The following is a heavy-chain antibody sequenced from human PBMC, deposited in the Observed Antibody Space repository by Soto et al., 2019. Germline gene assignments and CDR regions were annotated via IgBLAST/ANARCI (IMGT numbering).Heavy chain of an antibody. CDR1: GFTFSSYA. CDR3: AKDLAYYDILTGSGNADAFDI. D-gene: IGHD3-9*01. V-gene: IGHV3-23*01. J-gene: IGHJ3*02. CDR2: ISGSGGST. Sequence: EVQLLESGGGLVQPGGSLRLSCAASGFTFSSYAMSWVRQAPGKGLEWVSAISGSGGSTYYADSVKGRFTISRDNSKNTLYLQMNSLRAEDTAVYYCAKDLAYYDILTGSGNADAFDIWGQGTMVTVSS.